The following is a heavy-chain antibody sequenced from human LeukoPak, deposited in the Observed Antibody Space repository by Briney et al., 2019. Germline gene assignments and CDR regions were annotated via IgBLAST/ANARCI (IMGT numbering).Heavy chain of an antibody. CDR3: AKGGYCSATRCYVGKGMDD. V-gene: IGHV3-30*18. Sequence: GGSLRLSCAASGFTFSSYSMHWVRQAPGKGLEWVAVISHGGVDKYYADSVKGRFTISRDNSKNTVSLQVNSLRAEDTAAYYCAKGGYCSATRCYVGKGMDDWGQGTLVTVSS. D-gene: IGHD2-2*01. CDR1: GFTFSSYS. CDR2: ISHGGVDK. J-gene: IGHJ4*02.